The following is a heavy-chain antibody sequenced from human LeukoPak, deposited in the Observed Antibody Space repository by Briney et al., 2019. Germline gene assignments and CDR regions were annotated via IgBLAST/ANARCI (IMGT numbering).Heavy chain of an antibody. CDR2: IKSKTDGGTT. Sequence: GGSLRLSXAASGFTFSNAWMSWVRQAPGKGLEWVGRIKSKTDGGTTDYAAPVKGRFTISRDDSKNTLYLQMNSLKTEDTAVYYCTTTRKGYSSSWYYWGQGTLVTVSS. CDR3: TTTRKGYSSSWYY. J-gene: IGHJ4*02. V-gene: IGHV3-15*01. CDR1: GFTFSNAW. D-gene: IGHD6-13*01.